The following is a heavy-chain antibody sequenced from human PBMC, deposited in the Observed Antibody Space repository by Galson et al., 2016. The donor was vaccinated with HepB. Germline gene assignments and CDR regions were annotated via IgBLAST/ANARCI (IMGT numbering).Heavy chain of an antibody. CDR3: AKRDLVFGMDV. CDR1: GYSFTGLF. Sequence: SVKVSCKASGYSFTGLFMHWVRQAPGQGPEWMGWVNPDSGDTDIAQRFRGRVTMTRDTSISTAYMDVIRLKPDDTAVYYCAKRDLVFGMDVWGQGTTVTVSS. V-gene: IGHV1-2*02. CDR2: VNPDSGDT. J-gene: IGHJ6*02. D-gene: IGHD2-8*02.